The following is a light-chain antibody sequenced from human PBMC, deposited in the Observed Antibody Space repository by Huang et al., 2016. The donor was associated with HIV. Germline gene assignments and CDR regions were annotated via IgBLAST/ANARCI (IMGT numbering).Light chain of an antibody. V-gene: IGKV3-11*01. J-gene: IGKJ4*01. Sequence: EIVLPQSPATLSLSPGERATLSCRASQTVSSYLAWYQQNPGQAPRLLIYDASNRATGIPARFSGSGSGTDFTLTISSLEPEDFAVYYCQLRSTWPGDTFGGGTKVEIK. CDR1: QTVSSY. CDR3: QLRSTWPGDT. CDR2: DAS.